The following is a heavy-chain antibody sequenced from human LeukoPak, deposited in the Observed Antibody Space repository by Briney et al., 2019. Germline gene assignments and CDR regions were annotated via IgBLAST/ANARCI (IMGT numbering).Heavy chain of an antibody. Sequence: SETLSLTCTVSGGSISSYYWSWIRQPPGRGRGWIGYIYYSGTTNYNPSLKGRVPVPVDKSKNQYSLKLGSGTAANWAGDYCARDRDLGGYGTFDYGGEGTLLTLPS. CDR1: GGSISSYY. CDR2: IYYSGTT. J-gene: IGHJ4*02. CDR3: ARDRDLGGYGTFDY. D-gene: IGHD5-12*01. V-gene: IGHV4-59*01.